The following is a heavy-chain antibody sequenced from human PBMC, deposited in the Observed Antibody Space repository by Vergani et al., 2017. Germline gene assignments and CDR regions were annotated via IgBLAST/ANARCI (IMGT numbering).Heavy chain of an antibody. CDR1: GFTFTNFA. V-gene: IGHV3-23*01. CDR3: AKDNVPGYYDSSGYCDY. D-gene: IGHD3-22*01. CDR2: ISGSGGFT. J-gene: IGHJ4*02. Sequence: EVQLLESGGNLVQPGGSLRLSCAASGFTFTNFAMTWGRQAPGEGLEWVSGISGSGGFTYYADSVKGRFTISRDNSKNTMFLQMNNLRAEDTAVYYCAKDNVPGYYDSSGYCDYWGQGTLVTVSS.